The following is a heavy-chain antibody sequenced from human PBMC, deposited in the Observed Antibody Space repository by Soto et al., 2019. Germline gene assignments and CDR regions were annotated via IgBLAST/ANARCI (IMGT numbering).Heavy chain of an antibody. CDR3: AGDSNGWRRFHY. D-gene: IGHD6-25*01. V-gene: IGHV4-31*03. CDR1: GGSISSGGYY. CDR2: IYYSGGT. J-gene: IGHJ4*02. Sequence: QVQLQESGPGLVKPSQTLSLTCTVSGGSISSGGYYWRWIRQHPGKGLEWIGYIYYSGGTYYNPSLDSRVTISKDTSKNEFSLKLRSVTAADTAIYYCAGDSNGWRRFHYWGQGTLVTVSS.